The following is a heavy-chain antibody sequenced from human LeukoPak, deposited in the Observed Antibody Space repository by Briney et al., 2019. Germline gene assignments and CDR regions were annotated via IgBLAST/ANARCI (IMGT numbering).Heavy chain of an antibody. Sequence: GRSLRLSCAASGFTFSHAWMSWVRQAAGKGLEWVGRIISKTDGGTTDYAAPVRGRFTISRDDSKNTLYLQMNSLKTEDTAVYYCTDLGVGLPGYWGQGTVVTVSS. D-gene: IGHD2-15*01. CDR3: TDLGVGLPGY. V-gene: IGHV3-15*01. CDR2: IISKTDGGTT. CDR1: GFTFSHAW. J-gene: IGHJ4*02.